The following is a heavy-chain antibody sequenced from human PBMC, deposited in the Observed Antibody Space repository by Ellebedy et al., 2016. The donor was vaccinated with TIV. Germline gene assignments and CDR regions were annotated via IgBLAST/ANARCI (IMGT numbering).Heavy chain of an antibody. V-gene: IGHV3-48*04. CDR2: ISASSTTI. CDR3: ARDARVAGSLDH. D-gene: IGHD6-19*01. Sequence: GESLKISCAASGFTVSSFSMNWVRRAPGKGLEWISYISASSTTIYYADSVKGRFTISRDNAQNSLYLQMNSLRGDDTGIYFCARDARVAGSLDHWGQGSLVTASS. J-gene: IGHJ5*02. CDR1: GFTVSSFS.